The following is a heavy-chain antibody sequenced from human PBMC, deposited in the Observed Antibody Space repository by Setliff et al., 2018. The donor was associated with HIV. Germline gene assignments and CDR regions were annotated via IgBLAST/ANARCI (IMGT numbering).Heavy chain of an antibody. Sequence: PSETLSLTCAVYGGSFSGYDWSWIRQPPGKGLEWIGEINHSGSTNYNPSLKSRVTISVDTSKNQFSLKLYSVTAADTAVYYCVRGLNYYGSGSYLPLGYWGQGTLVTVSS. V-gene: IGHV4-34*01. J-gene: IGHJ4*02. CDR2: INHSGST. D-gene: IGHD3-10*01. CDR3: VRGLNYYGSGSYLPLGY. CDR1: GGSFSGYD.